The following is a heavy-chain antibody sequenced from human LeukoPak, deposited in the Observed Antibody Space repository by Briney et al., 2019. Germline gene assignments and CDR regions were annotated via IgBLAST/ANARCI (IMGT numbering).Heavy chain of an antibody. CDR2: INHSGST. D-gene: IGHD6-19*01. J-gene: IGHJ4*02. CDR3: ARDAVAVAKPFDY. V-gene: IGHV4-34*01. CDR1: GGSFSGYY. Sequence: PSETLSLTCAVYGGSFSGYYWSWIRQPPGKGLEWIGEINHSGSTNYNPSLKSRVTISVDTSKNQFSLKLSSLTAADTAVYYCARDAVAVAKPFDYWGQGTLVTASS.